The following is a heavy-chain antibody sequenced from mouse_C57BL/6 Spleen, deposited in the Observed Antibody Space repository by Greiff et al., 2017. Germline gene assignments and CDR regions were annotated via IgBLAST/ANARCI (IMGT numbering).Heavy chain of an antibody. D-gene: IGHD2-1*01. CDR3: ARSGLYWGVDY. CDR2: INPSNGGT. V-gene: IGHV1-53*01. J-gene: IGHJ2*01. CDR1: GYTFTSYW. Sequence: QVQLQQPGTELVKPGASVKLSCKASGYTFTSYWMHWVKQRPGQGLEWIGNINPSNGGTNYNEKFKGKATLTVDKSSSTAYMQLSSLTSEDAAVYYCARSGLYWGVDYWGQGTTLTVSS.